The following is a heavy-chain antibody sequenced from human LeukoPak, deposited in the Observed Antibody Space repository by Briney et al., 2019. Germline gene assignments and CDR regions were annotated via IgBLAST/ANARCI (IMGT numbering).Heavy chain of an antibody. CDR3: ARDTVAWDFDF. D-gene: IGHD4-23*01. J-gene: IGHJ4*02. V-gene: IGHV1-2*02. Sequence: ASVKVSCKASGYTFAGYYIHWVRQASGQGLEWMGWINPNSGGTKYAQKFQGRVTMTRDTSISTAYMELSSLKSDDTAVYYCARDTVAWDFDFWGQGTLVTVSS. CDR2: INPNSGGT. CDR1: GYTFAGYY.